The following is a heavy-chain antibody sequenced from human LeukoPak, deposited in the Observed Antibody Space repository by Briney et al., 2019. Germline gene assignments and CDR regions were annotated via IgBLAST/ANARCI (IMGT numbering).Heavy chain of an antibody. D-gene: IGHD5-18*01. V-gene: IGHV3-23*01. J-gene: IGHJ5*02. Sequence: GGSLRLSCAASGFTFSSYAMSWVRQAPGKGLEWVSTISGSGGSTHYADSVKGRFTISRDNSKNTLYLQMNSLRAEDTAVYYCVRGYSYGWFDPWGQGTLVTVSS. CDR1: GFTFSSYA. CDR2: ISGSGGST. CDR3: VRGYSYGWFDP.